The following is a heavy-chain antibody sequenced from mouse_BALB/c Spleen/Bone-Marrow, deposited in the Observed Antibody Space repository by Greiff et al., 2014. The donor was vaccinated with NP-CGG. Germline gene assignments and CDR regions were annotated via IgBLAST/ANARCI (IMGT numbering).Heavy chain of an antibody. D-gene: IGHD2-2*01. J-gene: IGHJ4*01. CDR1: GFAFSGYD. Sequence: EVQVVESGGGLVKPGGSLKLSCAASGFAFSGYDMSWVRQTPEKRLEWVAYISSGGSNTYYPDTVKGRFTISRDNAKNTLYLQMNSLKSEDTAMYYCARQRGYAYAMDYWGQGTSATVSS. CDR2: ISSGGSNT. CDR3: ARQRGYAYAMDY. V-gene: IGHV5-12-1*01.